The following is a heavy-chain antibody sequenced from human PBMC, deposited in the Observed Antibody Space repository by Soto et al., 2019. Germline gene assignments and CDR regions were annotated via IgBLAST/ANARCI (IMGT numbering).Heavy chain of an antibody. CDR2: INQSGST. CDR3: ARGYYYYSGRRFPH. Sequence: PSETLSLTCAVYSGSFMTYYWNWIRQPPGKGLEWIGEINQSGSTNYNPSLKSRVTISVDTSKNQFSLKLNSVTAADTAVYYCARGYYYYSGRRFPHWGPAPRVTVSS. J-gene: IGHJ4*01. CDR1: SGSFMTYY. V-gene: IGHV4-34*01. D-gene: IGHD3-10*01.